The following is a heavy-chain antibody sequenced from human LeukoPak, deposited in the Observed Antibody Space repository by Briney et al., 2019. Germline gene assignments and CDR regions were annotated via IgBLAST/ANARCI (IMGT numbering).Heavy chain of an antibody. CDR2: INPSGGST. CDR1: GYTFTSYY. Sequence: ASVKVSCKASGYTFTSYYMHWVRQAPGQGLEWMGIINPSGGSTSYAQKFQGRVTMTRDTSTSTVYMELSSLRSEDTAVYYCARDRGFLPTILYGMDVWGQGTTVTVS. D-gene: IGHD3-3*01. CDR3: ARDRGFLPTILYGMDV. V-gene: IGHV1-46*01. J-gene: IGHJ6*02.